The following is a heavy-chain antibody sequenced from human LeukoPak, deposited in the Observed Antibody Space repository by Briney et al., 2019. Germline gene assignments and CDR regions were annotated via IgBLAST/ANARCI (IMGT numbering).Heavy chain of an antibody. D-gene: IGHD6-13*01. CDR3: ARGKSSSSDGMDV. J-gene: IGHJ6*02. CDR2: IYPGDSGT. V-gene: IGHV5-51*01. CDR1: GYSFTSYW. Sequence: GESLKTSCKGSGYSFTSYWIGWVRQMPGKGLEWMGIIYPGDSGTRYSPSFQGQVTISADKSISTAYLQWSSLKASDTAMYYCARGKSSSSDGMDVWGQGTTVTVSS.